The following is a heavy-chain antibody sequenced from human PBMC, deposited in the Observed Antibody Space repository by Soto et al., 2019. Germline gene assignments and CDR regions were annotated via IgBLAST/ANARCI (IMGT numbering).Heavy chain of an antibody. Sequence: QVQLVESGGGLVKPGGSLRLSCAASGFPFSNYYMNWIRQAPGKGLQWVSYISGTSVYTNYADSVKGRFTISRDNAKNSLYLQMNSLRPEDTAVYYCVRDITPNNFASGSYTYWGQGILVTVSS. V-gene: IGHV3-11*06. CDR2: ISGTSVYT. CDR1: GFPFSNYY. CDR3: VRDITPNNFASGSYTY. J-gene: IGHJ4*02. D-gene: IGHD3-10*01.